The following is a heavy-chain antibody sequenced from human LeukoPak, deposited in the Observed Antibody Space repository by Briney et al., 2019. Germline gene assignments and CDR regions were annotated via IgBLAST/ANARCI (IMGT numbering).Heavy chain of an antibody. CDR3: ARGGSSRYTITY. V-gene: IGHV3-74*01. CDR1: GFTFSDYW. D-gene: IGHD6-13*01. Sequence: PGGSLRLACAASGFTFSDYWMHWVRQAPGKGLVRVSRINNDGSNTTYADSVRGRFTISRDNAKNTLYLQMNSLRAEDTAVYYCARGGSSRYTITYWGQGTLVTVSS. CDR2: INNDGSNT. J-gene: IGHJ4*02.